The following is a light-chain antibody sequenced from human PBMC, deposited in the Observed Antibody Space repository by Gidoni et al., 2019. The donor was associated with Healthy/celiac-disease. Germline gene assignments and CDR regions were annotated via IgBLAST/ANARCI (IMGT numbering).Light chain of an antibody. CDR3: QQSYSTPPHT. CDR2: DAS. CDR1: QSISSY. V-gene: IGKV1-39*01. J-gene: IGKJ2*01. Sequence: DIQMTQSPSSLSASVGDRVNIPCRASQSISSYLNWYQQKPGKAPNLLIDDASSLQSGVPSMFCGSGSATDFPLPISRLQPEDFAPYYCQQSYSTPPHTFGQGTKLEIK.